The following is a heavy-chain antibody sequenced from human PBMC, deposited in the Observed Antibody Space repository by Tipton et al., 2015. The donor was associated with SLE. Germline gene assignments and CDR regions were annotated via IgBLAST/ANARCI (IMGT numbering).Heavy chain of an antibody. V-gene: IGHV4-31*03. J-gene: IGHJ5*02. CDR3: ARHYGTGFWSGYYLNWFDP. CDR1: GGSISSGGYY. CDR2: IYYSGST. D-gene: IGHD3-3*01. Sequence: TLSLTCTVSGGSISSGGYYWSWIRQHPGKGLEWIGYIYYSGSTYYNPSLKSRVTISVDTSKNQFSLKLSSVTAADTAAYYCARHYGTGFWSGYYLNWFDPWGQGTLVPVSS.